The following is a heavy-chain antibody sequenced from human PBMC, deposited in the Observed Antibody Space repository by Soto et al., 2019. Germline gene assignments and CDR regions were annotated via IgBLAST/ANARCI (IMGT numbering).Heavy chain of an antibody. Sequence: PGGSLRLSCAASGFTFSDHYMEWVRQAPGKGLEWVGRIRNKANRYTTEYATSVKGRFTISRDDSQNSLYLQMNGLKTEDTAIYHCTRVRSSSWGLDDYDMWGQGTMVTVSS. J-gene: IGHJ3*02. CDR3: TRVRSSSWGLDDYDM. CDR2: IRNKANRYTT. V-gene: IGHV3-72*01. D-gene: IGHD6-13*01. CDR1: GFTFSDHY.